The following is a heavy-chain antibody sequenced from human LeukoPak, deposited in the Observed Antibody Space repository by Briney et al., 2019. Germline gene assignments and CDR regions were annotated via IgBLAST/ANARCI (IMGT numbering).Heavy chain of an antibody. CDR2: IYWDDDT. CDR1: GFSLTTSGVG. D-gene: IGHD2/OR15-2a*01. V-gene: IGHV2-5*02. CDR3: ARWTAPFKLFGIVRSSSDYCFDS. J-gene: IGHJ4*02. Sequence: SGPTLVNPTETLTLTGTFSGFSLTTSGVGVGWIRQPPGKALEWLGLIYWDDDTRYSPSLKTRVTISKDTSKNEVVLRMTDVGPEDTATYYCARWTAPFKLFGIVRSSSDYCFDSWGRGVLVTVSA.